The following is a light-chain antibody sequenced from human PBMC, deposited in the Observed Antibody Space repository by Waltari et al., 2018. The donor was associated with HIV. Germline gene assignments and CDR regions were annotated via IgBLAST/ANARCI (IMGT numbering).Light chain of an antibody. V-gene: IGLV1-40*01. CDR2: SNR. Sequence: QSVLTQPPSVSGAPGQRATISSTGSSPNHGAGSDAHWYQQLPGTAPKLLIYSNRNRPSGVPDRFDGSKSGTSASLAITGLQAEDEADYYCQSYDSSLSCVVFGGGTRLTVL. CDR3: QSYDSSLSCVV. CDR1: SPNHGAGSD. J-gene: IGLJ2*01.